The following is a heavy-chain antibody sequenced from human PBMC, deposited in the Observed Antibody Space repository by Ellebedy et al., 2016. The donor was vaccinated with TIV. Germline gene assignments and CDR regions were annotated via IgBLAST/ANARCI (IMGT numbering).Heavy chain of an antibody. CDR2: INPSGGST. D-gene: IGHD3-9*01. V-gene: IGHV1-46*01. CDR3: ARGLSLTGYYSLSYYYYMDV. Sequence: ASVKVSCKASGYTFTSYYMHWVRQAPGQGLEWMGIINPSGGSTSYAQKFQGRVTMTRDTSTSTVYMELSSLRSEDTAVYYCARGLSLTGYYSLSYYYYMDVWGKGTTVTVSS. CDR1: GYTFTSYY. J-gene: IGHJ6*03.